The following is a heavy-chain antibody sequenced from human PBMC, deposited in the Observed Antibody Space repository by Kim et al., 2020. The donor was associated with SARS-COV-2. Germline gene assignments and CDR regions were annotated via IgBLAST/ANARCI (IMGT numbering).Heavy chain of an antibody. D-gene: IGHD3-9*01. Sequence: GGSLRLSCAASGFTVSSNYMSWVRQAPGKGLEWVSVIYSDGSTYYADSVKGRFTISRDNAKNTLYLQMNSLRAEDTAVYYCARLGQGHFDWLPPGLWGQGTLVTVSS. CDR1: GFTVSSNY. V-gene: IGHV3-53*01. CDR2: IYSDGST. CDR3: ARLGQGHFDWLPPGL. J-gene: IGHJ4*02.